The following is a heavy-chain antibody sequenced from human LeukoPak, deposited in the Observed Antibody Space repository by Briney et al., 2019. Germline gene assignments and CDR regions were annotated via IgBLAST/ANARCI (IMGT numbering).Heavy chain of an antibody. CDR2: INPNSGGT. CDR3: AREIAVAAYRALGY. V-gene: IGHV1-2*02. Sequence: ASVKVSCKASGGTFSSYAISWVRQAPGQGLEWMGWINPNSGGTNYAQKFQGRVTMTRDTSISTAYMELSRLRSEDTAVYYCAREIAVAAYRALGYWGQGTLVTVSS. CDR1: GGTFSSYA. D-gene: IGHD6-19*01. J-gene: IGHJ4*02.